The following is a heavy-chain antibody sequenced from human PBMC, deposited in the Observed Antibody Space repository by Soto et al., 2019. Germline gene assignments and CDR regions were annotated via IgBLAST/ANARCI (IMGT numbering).Heavy chain of an antibody. CDR2: VYHDGRNT. J-gene: IGHJ4*02. Sequence: VQLVETGGGVVQPGRSLRLSCAASGFTFSDYAMHWVRQAPGKGLEWVAVVYHDGRNTHYADSVKGSFTISRDSSKNTVSLEMTSPRAEDTTVYYSAKGGRKWQVTSDIHYWGQGALVTVYS. CDR1: GFTFSDYA. CDR3: AKGGRKWQVTSDIHY. V-gene: IGHV3-30*18. D-gene: IGHD6-19*01.